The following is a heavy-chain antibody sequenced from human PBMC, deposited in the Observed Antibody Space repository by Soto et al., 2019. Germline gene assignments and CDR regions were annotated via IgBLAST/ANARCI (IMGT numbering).Heavy chain of an antibody. CDR1: GYTFTGYY. J-gene: IGHJ5*02. V-gene: IGHV1-2*04. Sequence: ASVKVSCKASGYTFTGYYMHWVRQAPGQGLEWMGWINPNSGGTNYAQKFQGWVTMTRDTSISTAYMELSRLRSDDTAVYYCARDMQEYYDFWSGYYTAWFDPWGRGTLVTVSS. CDR2: INPNSGGT. CDR3: ARDMQEYYDFWSGYYTAWFDP. D-gene: IGHD3-3*01.